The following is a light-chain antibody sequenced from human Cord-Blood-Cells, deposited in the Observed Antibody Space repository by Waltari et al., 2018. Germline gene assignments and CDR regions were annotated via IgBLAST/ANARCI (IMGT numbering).Light chain of an antibody. CDR1: SSDVGGYNY. J-gene: IGLJ3*02. V-gene: IGLV2-14*01. CDR2: DVS. Sequence: QSALTQPASVSGSPGQSITISCTGTSSDVGGYNYVSWYQQHPGKAPKLMIYDVSKRPSGVFIRFSGAKSGDTASLTSAGLQAEDEADYYCSSYTSSSTWVFGGGTKLTVL. CDR3: SSYTSSSTWV.